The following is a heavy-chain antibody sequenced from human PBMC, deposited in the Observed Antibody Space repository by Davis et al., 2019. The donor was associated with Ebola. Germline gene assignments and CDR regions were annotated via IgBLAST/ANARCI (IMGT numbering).Heavy chain of an antibody. V-gene: IGHV1-24*01. CDR1: GYTLTELS. J-gene: IGHJ4*02. D-gene: IGHD2/OR15-2a*01. Sequence: AASVKVSCKLSGYTLTELSIHWVRQAPGKGLEWMGGFHPEDGETIYAQKFQGRVTMTEDTSTDTVYMELSSLRSEDTAVYYCATGGTRVGGYYLPYYFDYWGQGTLVTVSS. CDR3: ATGGTRVGGYYLPYYFDY. CDR2: FHPEDGET.